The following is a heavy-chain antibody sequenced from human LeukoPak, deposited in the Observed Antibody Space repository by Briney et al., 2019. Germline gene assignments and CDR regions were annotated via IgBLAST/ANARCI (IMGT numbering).Heavy chain of an antibody. J-gene: IGHJ4*02. Sequence: PSETLSLTCTVSGGSISSYYWSWIRQPAGKGLEYIGRMYSSGSTNYNPSLKSRVTISVDTSKNQFSLKLSSVTAADTAVYYCARGPSGITMIRVLDYWGQGTLVTVSS. CDR3: ARGPSGITMIRVLDY. V-gene: IGHV4-4*07. D-gene: IGHD3-22*01. CDR2: MYSSGST. CDR1: GGSISSYY.